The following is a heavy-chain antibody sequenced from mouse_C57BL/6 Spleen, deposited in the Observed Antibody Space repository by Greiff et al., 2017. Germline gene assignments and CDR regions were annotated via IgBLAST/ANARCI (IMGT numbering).Heavy chain of an antibody. Sequence: EVHLVESGGGLVKPGGSLKLSCAASGFTFSDYGMHWVRQAPEKGLEWVAYISSGSSTIYYADTVKGRFTISRDNAKNTLFLQMTSLRSEDTAMYYCARTGKYFDVWGTGTTVTVSS. CDR1: GFTFSDYG. J-gene: IGHJ1*03. D-gene: IGHD4-1*01. CDR2: ISSGSSTI. CDR3: ARTGKYFDV. V-gene: IGHV5-17*01.